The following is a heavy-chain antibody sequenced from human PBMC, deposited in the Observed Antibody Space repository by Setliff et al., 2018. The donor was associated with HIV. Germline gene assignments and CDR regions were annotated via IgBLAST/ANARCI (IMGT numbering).Heavy chain of an antibody. CDR3: AREVFSGWRIFDI. D-gene: IGHD6-19*01. Sequence: PSETLSLTCAVYGVSFSGYYWSWIRQPAGKGLEWIGRIYTSGSTNYNPSLKSRVTISLDTSKNQFSLKLSSVTAADTAVYYCAREVFSGWRIFDIWGHGTMGTVSS. J-gene: IGHJ3*02. CDR1: GVSFSGYY. V-gene: IGHV4-4*07. CDR2: IYTSGST.